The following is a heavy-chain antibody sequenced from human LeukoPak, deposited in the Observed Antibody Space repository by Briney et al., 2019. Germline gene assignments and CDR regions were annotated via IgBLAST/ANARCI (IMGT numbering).Heavy chain of an antibody. CDR3: ARADYDFWSGYPKYYFDY. J-gene: IGHJ4*02. CDR1: GYIFTGSY. CDR2: INPNSGDT. V-gene: IGHV1-2*02. Sequence: ASVKVSCKASGYIFTGSYIHWVRQAPGQGLEWMGWINPNSGDTNYAQKFQGRVTMTRDTSISTAYMELSRLRSDDTAVYYCARADYDFWSGYPKYYFDYWGQGTLVTVSS. D-gene: IGHD3-3*01.